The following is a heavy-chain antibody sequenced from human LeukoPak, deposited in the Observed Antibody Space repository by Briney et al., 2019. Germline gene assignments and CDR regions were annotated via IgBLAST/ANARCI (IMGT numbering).Heavy chain of an antibody. CDR1: GFTFSSYW. CDR3: ARDGGVIVTSYYYGMDV. CDR2: IKQDGSEK. J-gene: IGHJ6*02. D-gene: IGHD3-16*02. V-gene: IGHV3-7*01. Sequence: PGGSLRLSCAASGFTFSSYWMSWVRQAPGKGLEWVANIKQDGSEKYYVDSVKGRFTISRDNAKNSLYLQMNSLRAEDTAVYCCARDGGVIVTSYYYGMDVWGQGTTVTVSS.